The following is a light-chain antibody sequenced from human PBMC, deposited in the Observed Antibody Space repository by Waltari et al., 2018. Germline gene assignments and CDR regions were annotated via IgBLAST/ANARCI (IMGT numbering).Light chain of an antibody. CDR3: MQALQTTWT. J-gene: IGKJ1*01. V-gene: IGKV2-28*01. Sequence: EIVMTQSPLSLPVTPGEPASISCRSSQSLLHSNGYNYLDWYLQKPGQSPQLLIYLGSTRASGVPDRFSGSGSGTDFTLKISRVESEDVGVYFCMQALQTTWTFGQGTKVEIK. CDR1: QSLLHSNGYNY. CDR2: LGS.